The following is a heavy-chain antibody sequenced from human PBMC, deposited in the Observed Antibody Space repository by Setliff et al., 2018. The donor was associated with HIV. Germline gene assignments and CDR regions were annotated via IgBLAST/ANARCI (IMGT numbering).Heavy chain of an antibody. V-gene: IGHV3-11*04. Sequence: GGSLRLSCVASEFAFSDYYMSWIRQAPGKGLEWISYISSSGGIIYYADSVKGRFTISRDNAKNSLYLQMNSLRVEDTAVYYCARVSRDIVVAIAAGYFDFWGPGTLVTVSS. CDR3: ARVSRDIVVAIAAGYFDF. J-gene: IGHJ4*02. CDR2: ISSSGGII. CDR1: EFAFSDYY. D-gene: IGHD2-15*01.